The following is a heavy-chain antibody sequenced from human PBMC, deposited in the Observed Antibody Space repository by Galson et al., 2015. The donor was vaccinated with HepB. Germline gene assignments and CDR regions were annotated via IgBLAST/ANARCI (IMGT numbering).Heavy chain of an antibody. J-gene: IGHJ4*02. Sequence: SVKVSCKASGGTFSSYAISWVRQAPGQGLEWMGGIIPIFGTANYAQKFQGRVTITADESTSTAYMELSSLRSEDTAVYYCARYGRGGSSSSGPFDYWGQGTLVTVSS. CDR3: ARYGRGGSSSSGPFDY. D-gene: IGHD6-6*01. CDR2: IIPIFGTA. CDR1: GGTFSSYA. V-gene: IGHV1-69*13.